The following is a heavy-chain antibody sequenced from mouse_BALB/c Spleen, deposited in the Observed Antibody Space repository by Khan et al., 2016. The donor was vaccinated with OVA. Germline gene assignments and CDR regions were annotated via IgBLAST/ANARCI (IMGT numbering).Heavy chain of an antibody. J-gene: IGHJ3*01. Sequence: ELVESGGGLVKPSGSLTLSCAASGFSFTNYSMSCVLQSLQKKMLWVVSFSSCDSTSYPDSAQGRFTSSTDNASNILYLQVGSLRSEDTAMYYCESDYWFAYGGQGTLGTVSA. CDR3: ESDYWFAY. D-gene: IGHD2-13*01. CDR1: GFSFTNYS. V-gene: IGHV5-6-5*01. CDR2: FSSCDST.